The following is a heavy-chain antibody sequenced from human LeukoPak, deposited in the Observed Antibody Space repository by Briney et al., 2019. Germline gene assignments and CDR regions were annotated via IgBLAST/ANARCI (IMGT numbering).Heavy chain of an antibody. J-gene: IGHJ6*03. CDR1: GGSISSGSYY. Sequence: SETLSLTCTVSGGSISSGSYYWSWIRQPAGKGLEWIGRIYTSGSTNYNPSLKSRVTISVDTSKNQFSLKLSSVTAADTAVYYCARGQSGSYYRPQGFYYYYYMDVWGKGTTVTVSS. D-gene: IGHD1-26*01. CDR2: IYTSGST. CDR3: ARGQSGSYYRPQGFYYYYYMDV. V-gene: IGHV4-61*02.